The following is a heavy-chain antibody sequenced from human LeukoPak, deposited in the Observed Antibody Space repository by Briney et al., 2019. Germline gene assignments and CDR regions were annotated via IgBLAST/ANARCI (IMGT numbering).Heavy chain of an antibody. J-gene: IGHJ4*02. V-gene: IGHV4-38-2*02. Sequence: KPSETLSLTCTVSGYSISSGYYWGWIRQPPGKGLEWIGSIYHSGSTYYNPSLKSRVTISVDTSKNQFSLKLSSVTAADTAVYYCALSITMIVVVRGWGQGTLVTVSS. CDR1: GYSISSGYY. CDR2: IYHSGST. CDR3: ALSITMIVVVRG. D-gene: IGHD3-22*01.